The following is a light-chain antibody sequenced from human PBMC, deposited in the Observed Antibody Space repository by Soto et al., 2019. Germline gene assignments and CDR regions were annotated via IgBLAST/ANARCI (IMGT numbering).Light chain of an antibody. J-gene: IGKJ1*01. CDR3: QQYGSSPWT. CDR2: GAS. Sequence: ENVLTQSPGTLSLSPGEGATLSWRASQSFSSSYLAWYQQKPGQAPRLLIYGASSRATGIPDRFSGSGSGTDFTLTISRLEPEDFAVYYCQQYGSSPWTFGQGTKVDIK. CDR1: QSFSSSY. V-gene: IGKV3-20*01.